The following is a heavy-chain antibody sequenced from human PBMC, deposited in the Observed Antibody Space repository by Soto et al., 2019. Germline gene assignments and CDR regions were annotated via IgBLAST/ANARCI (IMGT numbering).Heavy chain of an antibody. CDR1: GFSLSTSGVG. Sequence: QITLKESGPTLVKPTQTLTLTCTFSGFSLSTSGVGVGWIHQPPGKALEWLALIYWDDDKRYSPSLKSRLTLTKDTSKNQVVLTMTNMDPVDTATYYCAHSSSGYDLGGSFDYWGQGTLVTVSS. J-gene: IGHJ4*02. CDR3: AHSSSGYDLGGSFDY. CDR2: IYWDDDK. V-gene: IGHV2-5*02. D-gene: IGHD5-12*01.